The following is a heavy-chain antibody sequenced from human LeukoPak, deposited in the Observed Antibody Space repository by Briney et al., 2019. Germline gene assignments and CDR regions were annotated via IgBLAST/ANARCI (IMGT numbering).Heavy chain of an antibody. V-gene: IGHV4-59*08. CDR2: IHNSGRT. CDR1: GGSVSSYY. D-gene: IGHD1-14*01. J-gene: IGHJ4*02. CDR3: ARHGTISSESYFDY. Sequence: PSETLSLTCSVSGGSVSSYYWSWIRQSPGKGLEWIGYIHNSGRTNYNPSLKSRVTGFVDTSKTQVSLRLSSVTAADTAVYYCARHGTISSESYFDYWGQGALVTVSS.